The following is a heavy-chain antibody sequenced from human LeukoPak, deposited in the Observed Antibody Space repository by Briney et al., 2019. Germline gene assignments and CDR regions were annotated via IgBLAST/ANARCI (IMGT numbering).Heavy chain of an antibody. Sequence: PGGSLRLSCAASGFTFSDYYMSWIRQTPGKGLEWVSYISSSGSTIYYADSMKGRFTISRDNAKNSLYLQMNSLRAEDTAVYYCARVYYDSSGYYRQPKSYFDYWGQGTLVTVSS. CDR3: ARVYYDSSGYYRQPKSYFDY. D-gene: IGHD3-22*01. CDR1: GFTFSDYY. CDR2: ISSSGSTI. J-gene: IGHJ4*02. V-gene: IGHV3-11*04.